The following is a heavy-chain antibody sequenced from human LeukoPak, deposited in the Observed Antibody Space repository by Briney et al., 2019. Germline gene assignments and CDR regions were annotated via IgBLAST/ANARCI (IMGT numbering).Heavy chain of an antibody. Sequence: SVTVSCKASGGTFSSYAISWVRQAPGQGLEWMGGIIPIFGTANYAQKFQGRVTITTDESTSTAYMELSSLRSEDTAVYYCASLFTEYYYYYYYMDVWGKGTTVTVSS. V-gene: IGHV1-69*05. CDR3: ASLFTEYYYYYYYMDV. CDR1: GGTFSSYA. D-gene: IGHD1-14*01. CDR2: IIPIFGTA. J-gene: IGHJ6*03.